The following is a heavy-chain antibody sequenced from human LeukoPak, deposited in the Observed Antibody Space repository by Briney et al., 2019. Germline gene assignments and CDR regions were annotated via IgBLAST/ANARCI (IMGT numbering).Heavy chain of an antibody. CDR2: VFFTGST. V-gene: IGHV4-59*11. Sequence: PSETLSLTCSVSGDSIRSHYWSWIRQPPGNRPEWIGHVFFTGSTTYNPTLEGRVTISIDTSGSQFSLKLTSVTAADTAVYYCARVEWELLGAHLWGQGILLSVSS. CDR1: GDSIRSHY. CDR3: ARVEWELLGAHL. D-gene: IGHD1-26*01. J-gene: IGHJ4*02.